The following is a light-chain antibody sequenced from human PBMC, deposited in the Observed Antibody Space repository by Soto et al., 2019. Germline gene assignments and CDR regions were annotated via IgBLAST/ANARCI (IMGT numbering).Light chain of an antibody. CDR3: QQYVTLPLT. CDR2: GAS. J-gene: IGKJ4*01. CDR1: QSISTS. Sequence: EIVMTQSPATLSVSPGERATLSCRASQSISTSLAWFQQKPGQAPRLLIYGASSRGTGIPDRFSGSGSGTDFTLTISRLEPEDFAVYYCQQYVTLPLTFGGGTKVDIK. V-gene: IGKV3-20*01.